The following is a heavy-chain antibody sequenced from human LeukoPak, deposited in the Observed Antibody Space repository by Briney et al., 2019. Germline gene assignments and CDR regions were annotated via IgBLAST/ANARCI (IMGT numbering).Heavy chain of an antibody. J-gene: IGHJ6*02. CDR3: ARDGSSGWYRDYYYGMDV. CDR1: GFTFSSYW. Sequence: PGGSLRLSCAASGFTFSSYWMSWVRQAPGKGLGWVANIKQDGSEKYYVDSVKGRFTISRDNAKNSLYLQMNSLRDEDTAVYYCARDGSSGWYRDYYYGMDVWGQGTTVTVSS. D-gene: IGHD6-19*01. V-gene: IGHV3-7*01. CDR2: IKQDGSEK.